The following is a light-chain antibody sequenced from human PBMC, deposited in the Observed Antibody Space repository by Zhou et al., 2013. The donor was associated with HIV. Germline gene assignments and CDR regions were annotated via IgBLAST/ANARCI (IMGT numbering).Light chain of an antibody. J-gene: IGKJ4*01. CDR1: QSISNY. CDR3: QQSYTTPET. V-gene: IGKV1-39*01. CDR2: SAS. Sequence: DIRMTQSPSSLSASVGDRVTLTCRTSQSISNYLNWYQQRPGKAPELLIYSASSLQSGVPSRFSGSGYGTDFTLTISSLQPEDFANYYCQQSYTTPETFGGGTKVEIK.